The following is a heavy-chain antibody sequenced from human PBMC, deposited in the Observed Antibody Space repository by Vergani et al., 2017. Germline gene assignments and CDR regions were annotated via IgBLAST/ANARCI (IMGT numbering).Heavy chain of an antibody. CDR1: GGSISSSSYY. J-gene: IGHJ4*02. CDR2: IYYSGST. Sequence: QLQLQESGPGLVKPSETLSLTCTVSGGSISSSSYYWGWIRQPPGKGLEWIGYIYYSGSTYYNPSLKSRVTISVDTSKNQFSLKLSSVTAADTAVYYCATPGGSGSYAFDYWGQGTLVTVSS. V-gene: IGHV4-39*07. D-gene: IGHD3-10*01. CDR3: ATPGGSGSYAFDY.